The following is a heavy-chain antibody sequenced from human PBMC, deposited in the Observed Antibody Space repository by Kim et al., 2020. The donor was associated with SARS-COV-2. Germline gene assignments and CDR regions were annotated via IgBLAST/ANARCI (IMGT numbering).Heavy chain of an antibody. Sequence: GGSLRLSCAASGFSFAGSAAHWVRQIPGKGLEWVSGINWNSDRIGYADSVRGRFTISRDNGRNTLYLQMGSLRAEDSAFYFCVKDILPGGLDYWGQGILVTVSS. CDR1: GFSFAGSA. J-gene: IGHJ4*02. CDR3: VKDILPGGLDY. D-gene: IGHD3-10*01. CDR2: INWNSDRI. V-gene: IGHV3-9*01.